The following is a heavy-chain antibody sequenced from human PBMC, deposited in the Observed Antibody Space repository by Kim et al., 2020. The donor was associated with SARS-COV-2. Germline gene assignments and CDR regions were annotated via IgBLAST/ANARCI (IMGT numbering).Heavy chain of an antibody. CDR2: ISGSGGST. Sequence: GGSLRLSCAASGFTFSSYAMSWVRQAPGKGLEWVSAISGSGGSTYYADSVKGRFTISRDNSKNTLYLQMNSLRAEDTAVYYCAEGFRGSGSYLFYYGMDVWGQGTTVTVSS. V-gene: IGHV3-23*01. J-gene: IGHJ6*02. D-gene: IGHD3-10*01. CDR1: GFTFSSYA. CDR3: AEGFRGSGSYLFYYGMDV.